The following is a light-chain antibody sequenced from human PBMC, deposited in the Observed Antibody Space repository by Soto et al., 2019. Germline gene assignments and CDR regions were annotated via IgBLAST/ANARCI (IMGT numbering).Light chain of an antibody. J-gene: IGKJ3*01. CDR2: GAS. V-gene: IGKV3-20*01. Sequence: EIVLTRSPGTLSLSPGERATLSCRASQSVSSSYLAWYQQKPGQAPRLLIYGASSRATGIPDRFSGSGSGTDFTLTISSLEPEDFAVYYCQQYGSPRFTFGPGTKVDIK. CDR3: QQYGSPRFT. CDR1: QSVSSSY.